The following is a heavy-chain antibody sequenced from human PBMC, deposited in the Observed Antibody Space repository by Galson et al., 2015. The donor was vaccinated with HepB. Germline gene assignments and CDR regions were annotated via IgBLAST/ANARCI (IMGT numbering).Heavy chain of an antibody. V-gene: IGHV3-7*03. CDR1: GFNLSLFW. J-gene: IGHJ3*02. D-gene: IGHD5-12*01. CDR3: ANLPTSRWLVIDM. CDR2: FKEDGSKK. Sequence: SLRLSCAASGFNLSLFWLNCVRQAPGKGLEWVANFKEDGSKKYYADSVKGRFTITRDNANNSMYLQMNSLRAEDTALYFCANLPTSRWLVIDMWGQGTMVTVSS.